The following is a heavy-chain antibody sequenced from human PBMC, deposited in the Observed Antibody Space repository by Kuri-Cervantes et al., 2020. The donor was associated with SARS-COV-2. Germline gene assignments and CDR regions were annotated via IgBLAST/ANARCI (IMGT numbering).Heavy chain of an antibody. J-gene: IGHJ4*01. CDR2: ISYDGSNK. D-gene: IGHD3-10*01. V-gene: IGHV3-30*18. CDR1: GFTFSSYA. Sequence: GGSLRLSCAASGFTFSSYAMSWVRQAPGKGLEWVAVISYDGSNKYYADSVKGRFTISRDNSKNTLYLQMNSLRAEDTAVYYCAKASWFGELLVPSDYWGHGTLVTVSS. CDR3: AKASWFGELLVPSDY.